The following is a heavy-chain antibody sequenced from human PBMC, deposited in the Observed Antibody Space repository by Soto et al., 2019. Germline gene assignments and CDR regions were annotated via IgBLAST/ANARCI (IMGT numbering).Heavy chain of an antibody. Sequence: SETLSLTCAVYGGSFSGYYWSWIRQPPGKGLEWIGEINHSGSTNYNPSLKSRVTISVDTSKDQFSLKLSSVTAADTAVYYCARAGDCSGGSCYSFPSYYYYMDVWGKGTTVTVSS. V-gene: IGHV4-34*01. CDR2: INHSGST. J-gene: IGHJ6*03. CDR1: GGSFSGYY. CDR3: ARAGDCSGGSCYSFPSYYYYMDV. D-gene: IGHD2-15*01.